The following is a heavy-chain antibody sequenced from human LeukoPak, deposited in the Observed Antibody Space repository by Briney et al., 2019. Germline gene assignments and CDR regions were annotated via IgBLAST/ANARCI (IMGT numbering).Heavy chain of an antibody. V-gene: IGHV4-39*01. CDR1: GGSISSSNYY. CDR2: IGYSRTT. J-gene: IGHJ4*02. D-gene: IGHD3-22*01. CDR3: ARGLGASYYDSSGYHLFDY. Sequence: SETLSLTCTVSGGSISSSNYYWGWIRQSPGKGLEWIGSIGYSRTTYYNSSLKSQVTISVDTPKNQLSLTLSSVTAADTAVYYCARGLGASYYDSSGYHLFDYWGQGTLVTVSS.